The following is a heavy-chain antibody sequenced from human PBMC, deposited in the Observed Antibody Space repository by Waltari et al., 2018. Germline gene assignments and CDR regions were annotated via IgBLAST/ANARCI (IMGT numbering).Heavy chain of an antibody. Sequence: QVQLQQWGAGLLKPSETLSLTCAVYGGSFSGYYWSWIRQPPGKGLEWIGEINHSGSTNYNPSLKSRVTISVDTSKNQFSLKLSSVTAADTAVYYCARPRYCSSTSCLYYFDYWGQGTLVTVSS. D-gene: IGHD2-2*01. CDR2: INHSGST. CDR3: ARPRYCSSTSCLYYFDY. CDR1: GGSFSGYY. V-gene: IGHV4-34*01. J-gene: IGHJ4*02.